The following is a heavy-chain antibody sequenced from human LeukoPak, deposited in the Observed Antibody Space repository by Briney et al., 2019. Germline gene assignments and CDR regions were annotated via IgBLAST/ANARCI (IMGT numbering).Heavy chain of an antibody. V-gene: IGHV1-18*01. Sequence: ASVKVSCKACCYTFTSNGIMWVRQAPGQGLESMGWISVYNGNTKYAQKLQGRVTMTADTSTSTAYMELRSLKFDDTAVYYCARKVSWSGYADYWGQGTLVSVSS. CDR1: CYTFTSNG. CDR2: ISVYNGNT. D-gene: IGHD3-3*01. J-gene: IGHJ4*02. CDR3: ARKVSWSGYADY.